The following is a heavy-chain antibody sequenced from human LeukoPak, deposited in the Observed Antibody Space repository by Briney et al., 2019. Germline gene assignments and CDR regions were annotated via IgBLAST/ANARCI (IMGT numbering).Heavy chain of an antibody. CDR1: GFTFSDYY. CDR2: ISSGRSTT. D-gene: IGHD3-16*01. Sequence: KPGGSLRLSCAASGFTFSDYYMSCIRQAPGKGLEWVSYISSGRSTTYYADAVKGRLTISTDNATNSLYLQLSSLRAEDTAVYYCATDPRDTYAYSDCFDSWGQGTLVTVSS. V-gene: IGHV3-11*01. J-gene: IGHJ4*02. CDR3: ATDPRDTYAYSDCFDS.